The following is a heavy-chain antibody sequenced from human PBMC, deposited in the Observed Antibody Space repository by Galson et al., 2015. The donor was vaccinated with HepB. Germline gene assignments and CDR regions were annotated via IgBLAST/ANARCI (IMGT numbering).Heavy chain of an antibody. Sequence: SVKVSCKASGGTFSSYAISWVRQAPGQGLEWMGRIIPILGIANYAQKFQGRVTITADKSTSTAYMELSSLRAEDTAVYYCARGTWFGELPIDYWGQGTLVTVSS. V-gene: IGHV1-69*04. D-gene: IGHD3-10*01. J-gene: IGHJ4*02. CDR2: IIPILGIA. CDR1: GGTFSSYA. CDR3: ARGTWFGELPIDY.